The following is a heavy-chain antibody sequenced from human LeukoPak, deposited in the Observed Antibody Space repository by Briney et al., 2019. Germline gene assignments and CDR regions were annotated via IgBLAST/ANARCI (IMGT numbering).Heavy chain of an antibody. Sequence: SETLSLTCTVSCYSISSGYYWGWIRQPPGKGLEWIGTFYLGGSTYYNPSLKSRVTISVDTSKNQFSLKLSPVTAADTAVYYCARDLSDGEGLVDYWGQGTLVTVSS. CDR1: CYSISSGYY. CDR3: ARDLSDGEGLVDY. D-gene: IGHD4-17*01. V-gene: IGHV4-38-2*02. J-gene: IGHJ4*02. CDR2: FYLGGST.